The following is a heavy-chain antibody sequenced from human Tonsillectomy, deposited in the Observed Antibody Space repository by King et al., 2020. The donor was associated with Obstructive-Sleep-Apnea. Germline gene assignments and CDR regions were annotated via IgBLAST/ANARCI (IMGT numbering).Heavy chain of an antibody. CDR1: NGSVTTMNW. CDR2: IFHTGST. V-gene: IGHV4-4*02. D-gene: IGHD4-17*01. J-gene: IGHJ4*02. CDR3: AREMTTKFDY. Sequence: HVQLQESGPGLVKPSGTLSLTCAVSNGSVTTMNWWSWVRQPPGKGLEWIGEIFHTGSTNYNPSLKSRVTISMDKSRNQLSLYLSSVTAADTGVYYCAREMTTKFDYWGQGTLVTVSS.